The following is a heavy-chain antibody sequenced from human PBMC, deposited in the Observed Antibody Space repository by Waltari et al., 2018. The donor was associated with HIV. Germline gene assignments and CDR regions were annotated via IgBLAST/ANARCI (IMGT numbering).Heavy chain of an antibody. CDR1: GFPVSSNY. V-gene: IGHV3-66*01. Sequence: EVQLVESGGGLVQPGGSLRLSCAAPGFPVSSNYLSWVRQAPGKGLEWVSVIYSGGSTYYADSVKGRFTISRDNSKNTLYLQMNSLRAEDTAVYYCASIAYCGGDCYPRGMDVWGQGTTVTVSS. CDR2: IYSGGST. CDR3: ASIAYCGGDCYPRGMDV. J-gene: IGHJ6*02. D-gene: IGHD2-21*02.